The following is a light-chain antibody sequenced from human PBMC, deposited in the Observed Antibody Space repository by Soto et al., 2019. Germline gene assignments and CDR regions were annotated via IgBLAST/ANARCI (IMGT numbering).Light chain of an antibody. J-gene: IGKJ4*01. CDR3: QHYGSLVLT. Sequence: EIVLTQSPGTLSLSPGERATLSCRASQSVSSTYLAWYQQKPGQAPRLLTYGASSRATGIPDRFSGSGSGTDFPLTISRLEPEDFAVYYCQHYGSLVLTFGGGTKVEIK. CDR1: QSVSSTY. CDR2: GAS. V-gene: IGKV3-20*01.